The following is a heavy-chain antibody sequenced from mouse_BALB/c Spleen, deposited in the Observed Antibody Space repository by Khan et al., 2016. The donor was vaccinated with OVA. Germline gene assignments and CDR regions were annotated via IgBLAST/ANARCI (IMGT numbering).Heavy chain of an antibody. CDR2: ISSAADYL. CDR1: GFTFSTFA. J-gene: IGHJ3*01. D-gene: IGHD1-1*01. Sequence: EVELVASGGDLVKPGGSLKLSCAASGFTFSTFAMPWVRQTPDKRLEWVAPISSAADYLYNPARVTGRFNIFSDNAKNTLYLQMSSLRSEDTAMYYCARHNYGPFAYWGQGTLVTVSA. V-gene: IGHV5-6*01. CDR3: ARHNYGPFAY.